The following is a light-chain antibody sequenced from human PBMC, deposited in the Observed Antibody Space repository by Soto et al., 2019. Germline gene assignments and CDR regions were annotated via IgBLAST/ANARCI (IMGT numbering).Light chain of an antibody. CDR3: QQRRDWPT. CDR2: DAS. Sequence: EIVLTQSPATLSLSPGERVTLSCRASQSISDYLGWYQQKPGQAPRLLIYDASHRATGIPARFSGSGSGTDFTLTIRSLEPEDFAVYYCQQRRDWPTFGGGTKVEI. V-gene: IGKV3-11*01. J-gene: IGKJ4*01. CDR1: QSISDY.